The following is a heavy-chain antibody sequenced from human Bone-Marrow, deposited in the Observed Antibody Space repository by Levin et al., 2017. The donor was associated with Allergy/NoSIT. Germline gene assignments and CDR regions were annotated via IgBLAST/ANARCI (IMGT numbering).Heavy chain of an antibody. CDR2: ISAYNGNT. CDR3: ARDCTGGVCYSLRYYYYYMDV. J-gene: IGHJ6*03. CDR1: GYTFTSYG. D-gene: IGHD2-8*02. Sequence: ASVKVSCKASGYTFTSYGISWVRQAPGQGLEWMGWISAYNGNTNYAQKLQGRVTMTTDTSTSTAYMELRSLRSDDTAVYYCARDCTGGVCYSLRYYYYYMDVWGKGTTVTVSS. V-gene: IGHV1-18*01.